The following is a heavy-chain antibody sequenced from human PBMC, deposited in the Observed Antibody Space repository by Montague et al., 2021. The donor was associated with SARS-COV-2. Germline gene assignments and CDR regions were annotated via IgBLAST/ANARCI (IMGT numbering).Heavy chain of an antibody. CDR1: GGSISGYY. Sequence: SETLSLTCAVYGGSISGYYWTWIRQSPGKGLEWFVEINYSGTTNYNFNPSHRSRVTISVDTSKSQFSLKLSSVTAADTGVYYCARWDPQTLTLIGLRGKSASDYWGQGTLVTVSS. J-gene: IGHJ4*02. D-gene: IGHD4-23*01. CDR2: INYSGTT. CDR3: ARWDPQTLTLIGLRGKSASDY. V-gene: IGHV4-34*01.